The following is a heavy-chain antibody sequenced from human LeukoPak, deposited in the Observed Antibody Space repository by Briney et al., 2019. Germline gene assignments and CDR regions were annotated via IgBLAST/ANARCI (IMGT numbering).Heavy chain of an antibody. J-gene: IGHJ4*02. CDR1: GGTFSSYA. D-gene: IGHD6-13*01. V-gene: IGHV1-18*01. Sequence: ASVKVSCKASGGTFSSYAISWVRQAPGQGLEWMGWISAYNGNTNYAQKLQGRVTMTTDTSTSTDYMELRSLRSDDTAVYYCARDLKYSSSWQQGGAGYWGQGTLVTVSS. CDR2: ISAYNGNT. CDR3: ARDLKYSSSWQQGGAGY.